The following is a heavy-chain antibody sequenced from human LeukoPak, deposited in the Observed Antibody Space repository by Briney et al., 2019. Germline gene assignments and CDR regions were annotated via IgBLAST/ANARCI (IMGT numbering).Heavy chain of an antibody. D-gene: IGHD3-9*01. V-gene: IGHV3-9*01. Sequence: GGSLRLSSAASGFTFYDYAMHWVRQAPGKGLEWVSGISWNSGSIGYADSVKGRFTISRDNAKNSLYLQMNSLRAEDTALYYCAKGASIRYFDWLYLDYWGQGTLVTVSS. J-gene: IGHJ4*02. CDR1: GFTFYDYA. CDR2: ISWNSGSI. CDR3: AKGASIRYFDWLYLDY.